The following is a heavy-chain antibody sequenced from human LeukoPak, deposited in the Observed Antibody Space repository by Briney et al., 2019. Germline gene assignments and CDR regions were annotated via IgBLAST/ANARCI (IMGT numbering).Heavy chain of an antibody. CDR2: INPNSGGT. Sequence: ASVKVSCKASGYTFTGYYMHWVRQAPGQGLEWMGWINPNSGGTNYAQKFQGRVTMTRDTSISTAYMELSRLRSDDTAVYYCAREKYSSSWYPVNYYYYGMDVWGQGTTVTVSS. CDR3: AREKYSSSWYPVNYYYYGMDV. V-gene: IGHV1-2*02. D-gene: IGHD6-13*01. CDR1: GYTFTGYY. J-gene: IGHJ6*02.